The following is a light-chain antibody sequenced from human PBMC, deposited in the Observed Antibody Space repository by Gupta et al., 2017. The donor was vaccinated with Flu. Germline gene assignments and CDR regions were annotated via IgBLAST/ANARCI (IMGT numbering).Light chain of an antibody. V-gene: IGLV2-23*02. Sequence: QSALTQPASVSGSPGQSITISCIGTSSDVGTYRMVSWYQQHPGKAPKLMTHEVNKRPSGVSNRFSGSKSGNTASLTIAGLQAEDEADYFCYSYAGSSTLVFGTGTKVTVL. CDR2: EVN. J-gene: IGLJ1*01. CDR1: SSDVGTYRM. CDR3: YSYAGSSTLV.